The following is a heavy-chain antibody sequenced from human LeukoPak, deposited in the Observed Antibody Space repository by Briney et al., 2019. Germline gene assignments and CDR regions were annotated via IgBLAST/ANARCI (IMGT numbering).Heavy chain of an antibody. CDR2: ISAYNGNT. CDR3: ARDTGRITMIVVVSPHFDY. J-gene: IGHJ4*02. Sequence: ASVKVSCKASGYTFTSYGISWVRQAPGQGLEWMGWISAYNGNTNYAQKLQGRVTMTTDTSTSTAYMELRSLRSDDTAVYYCARDTGRITMIVVVSPHFDYWGQGTLVTASS. D-gene: IGHD3-22*01. V-gene: IGHV1-18*01. CDR1: GYTFTSYG.